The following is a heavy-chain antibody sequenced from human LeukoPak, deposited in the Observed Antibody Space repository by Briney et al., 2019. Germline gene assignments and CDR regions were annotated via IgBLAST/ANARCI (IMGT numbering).Heavy chain of an antibody. CDR2: IYYSGST. D-gene: IGHD3-16*02. CDR3: ARERRPFYDYVWGSYRQYAFDI. CDR1: GGSISSGGYY. J-gene: IGHJ3*02. V-gene: IGHV4-31*03. Sequence: PSETLSLTCTVSGGSISSGGYYWSWIRQHPGKGLEWIGYIYYSGSTYYNPSLKSRVTISVDTSKNQFSLKLSSVTAADTAVYYCARERRPFYDYVWGSYRQYAFDIWGQGTMVTVSS.